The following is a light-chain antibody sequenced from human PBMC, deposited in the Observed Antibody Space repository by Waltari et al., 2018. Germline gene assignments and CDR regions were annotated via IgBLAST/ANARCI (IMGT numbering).Light chain of an antibody. J-gene: IGKJ1*01. Sequence: WRASQSVSRTLAWSQPRPGRAPGCLIYGASTRATGSPERFCGVGSGTGFSLTISRLEPEDFAVYYCQHYVSLPATFGQGTKVEIK. CDR2: GAS. V-gene: IGKV3-20*01. CDR3: QHYVSLPAT. CDR1: QSVSRT.